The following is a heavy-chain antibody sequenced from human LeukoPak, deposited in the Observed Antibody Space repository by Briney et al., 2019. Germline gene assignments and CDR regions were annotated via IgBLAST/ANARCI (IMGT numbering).Heavy chain of an antibody. Sequence: PGGSLRLSCAASGFTFSSYAMSWVRQAPGKGLEWVSAISGSGGSTYYADSVKGRFTISRDNSKNTLYLQMNSLRAEDTAVYYCAKDPYYDFWSGYYNDYWGQGTLVTVSS. J-gene: IGHJ4*02. D-gene: IGHD3-3*01. CDR2: ISGSGGST. CDR3: AKDPYYDFWSGYYNDY. CDR1: GFTFSSYA. V-gene: IGHV3-23*01.